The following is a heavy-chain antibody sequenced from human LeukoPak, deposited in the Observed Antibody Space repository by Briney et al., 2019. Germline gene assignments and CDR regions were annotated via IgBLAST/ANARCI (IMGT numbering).Heavy chain of an antibody. CDR1: GFPFSTND. CDR2: ISGSASGGT. CDR3: AKVKTHWYFDN. J-gene: IGHJ4*02. D-gene: IGHD1-1*01. V-gene: IGHV3-23*01. Sequence: PGGSLRLSCAASGFPFSTNDMSWVRQAPGKGLEWVSAISGSASGGTTYEDSVKGRFTISRDNSKGTLYLHMNSLRAEDTAVYYCAKVKTHWYFDNWGRGTLVTVSS.